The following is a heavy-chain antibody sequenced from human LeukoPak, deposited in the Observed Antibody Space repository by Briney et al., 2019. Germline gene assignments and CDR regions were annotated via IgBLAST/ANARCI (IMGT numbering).Heavy chain of an antibody. D-gene: IGHD4-17*01. CDR1: GYSITSYW. Sequence: HGESLKISCKGSGYSITSYWIAWVRQMPGKGLEWMGIIYPGDSDTRYSPSFQGQVTISADKSISTAYLQWSSLKASDTAMYYCARHFRSNGDYGLLDYWGQGTLVTVSS. CDR3: ARHFRSNGDYGLLDY. CDR2: IYPGDSDT. V-gene: IGHV5-51*01. J-gene: IGHJ4*02.